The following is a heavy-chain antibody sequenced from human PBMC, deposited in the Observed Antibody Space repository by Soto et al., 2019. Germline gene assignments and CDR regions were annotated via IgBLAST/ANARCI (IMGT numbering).Heavy chain of an antibody. Sequence: QVHLVQSGGEVKKPGASVKVSCRASGYTCSNYGISWVRQAPRQGLEWMGWISDYNGNTFYGKKFQGRVTMTTDTSTRTGFMELRSLRSDDTAVYYCAREGFYSGSGTYSPPRYYGMDVWGPGTTVTVSS. CDR2: ISDYNGNT. V-gene: IGHV1-18*01. CDR3: AREGFYSGSGTYSPPRYYGMDV. J-gene: IGHJ6*02. D-gene: IGHD3-10*01. CDR1: GYTCSNYG.